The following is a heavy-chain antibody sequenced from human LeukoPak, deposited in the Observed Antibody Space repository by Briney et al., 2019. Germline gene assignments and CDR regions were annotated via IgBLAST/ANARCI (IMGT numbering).Heavy chain of an antibody. V-gene: IGHV4-38-2*02. Sequence: SETLSLTCTVSGYSISSGYYWGWIRQPPGKGLEWIGSIYHSGSTYYNPSLKSRVTISVDTSKNQLSLKLSSVTAADTAVYYCARDSGYYGSGSYYYYYYYMDVWGKGTTVTVSS. CDR1: GYSISSGYY. J-gene: IGHJ6*03. CDR2: IYHSGST. D-gene: IGHD3-10*01. CDR3: ARDSGYYGSGSYYYYYYYMDV.